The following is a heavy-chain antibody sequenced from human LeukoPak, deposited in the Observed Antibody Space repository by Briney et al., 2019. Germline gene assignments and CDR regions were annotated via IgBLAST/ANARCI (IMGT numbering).Heavy chain of an antibody. V-gene: IGHV3-21*01. J-gene: IGHJ6*03. CDR3: ARRRLVITHYYCMDV. CDR2: ISSSSSYI. Sequence: PGGSLRLSCAASGFTFSSYSMNWVRQAPGKGLEWVSSISSSSSYIYYADSVKGRFTISRDNAKNSLYLQMNSLRAEDTAVYYCARRRLVITHYYCMDVWGKGTTVTISS. CDR1: GFTFSSYS. D-gene: IGHD3-9*01.